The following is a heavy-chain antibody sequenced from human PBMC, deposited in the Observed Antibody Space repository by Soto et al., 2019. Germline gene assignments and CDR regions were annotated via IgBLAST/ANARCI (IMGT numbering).Heavy chain of an antibody. Sequence: QVQLVQSGAEVKKPGSSVKVSCKASGGTFSSYAISWVRQAPGQGLEWMGGIIPIFGTANYAQKFQGRVRIPADESTGTAYMELSSLRSEDTAVYYCARGRARGYCSSTSCYPTYFQHWGQGTLVTVSS. V-gene: IGHV1-69*12. D-gene: IGHD2-2*01. CDR3: ARGRARGYCSSTSCYPTYFQH. J-gene: IGHJ1*01. CDR2: IIPIFGTA. CDR1: GGTFSSYA.